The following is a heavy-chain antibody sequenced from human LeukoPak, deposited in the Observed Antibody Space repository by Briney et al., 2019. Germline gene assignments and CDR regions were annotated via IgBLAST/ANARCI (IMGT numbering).Heavy chain of an antibody. CDR2: ISGSGGST. V-gene: IGHV3-23*01. CDR3: AKPQGAGIAAAGYGMDV. Sequence: PGGSLRLSCAASGFTLSSYAMNWVRQAPGKGLEWVSAISGSGGSTYYADSVKGRFTISRDNSKNTLYLQMNSLRAEDTAVYYCAKPQGAGIAAAGYGMDVWGQGTTVTVSS. D-gene: IGHD6-13*01. CDR1: GFTLSSYA. J-gene: IGHJ6*02.